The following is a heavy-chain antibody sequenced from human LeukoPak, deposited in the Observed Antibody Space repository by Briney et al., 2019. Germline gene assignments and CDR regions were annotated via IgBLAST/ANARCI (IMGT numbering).Heavy chain of an antibody. CDR1: GFTFSSYA. CDR2: ISGSGGST. D-gene: IGHD3-9*01. J-gene: IGHJ4*02. CDR3: AIAWFIAPQDY. V-gene: IGHV3-23*01. Sequence: GGSLRLSCAASGFTFSSYAMSWVRQAPGKGLEWVSAISGSGGSTYYADSVKGRFTISGDNSKNTLYLQMNSLRAEDTAVYYCAIAWFIAPQDYWGQGTLVTVSS.